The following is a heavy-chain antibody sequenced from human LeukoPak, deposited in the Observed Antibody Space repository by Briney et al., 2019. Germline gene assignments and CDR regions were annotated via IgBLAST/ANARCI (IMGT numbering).Heavy chain of an antibody. CDR2: IYYNGIT. Sequence: SETLSLTCTVSGGAISTYYWNWIRQPPGKGLEWIGYIYYNGITNYNPSLKSRVTMSVDTSKNQFSLKLSSVTAADTAVYYCAREFVGYCSGGSCYHDYWGQGTLVTVSS. V-gene: IGHV4-59*12. CDR3: AREFVGYCSGGSCYHDY. D-gene: IGHD2-15*01. CDR1: GGAISTYY. J-gene: IGHJ4*02.